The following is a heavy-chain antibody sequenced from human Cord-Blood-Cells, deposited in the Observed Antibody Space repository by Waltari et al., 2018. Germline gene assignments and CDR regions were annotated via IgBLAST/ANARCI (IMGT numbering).Heavy chain of an antibody. J-gene: IGHJ4*02. CDR2: IYYSGST. CDR1: GGSVSSGSYY. D-gene: IGHD6-13*01. CDR3: ARDSAIAATYYFDY. V-gene: IGHV4-61*01. Sequence: QVQLQESGPGLVKPSETLSLTCTVSGGSVSSGSYYWSWIRQPPGKGLEWIGYIYYSGSTNYNPSRKSRVTISVDTSKNQFSLKLSSVTSADTAVYYCARDSAIAATYYFDYWGQGTLVTVSS.